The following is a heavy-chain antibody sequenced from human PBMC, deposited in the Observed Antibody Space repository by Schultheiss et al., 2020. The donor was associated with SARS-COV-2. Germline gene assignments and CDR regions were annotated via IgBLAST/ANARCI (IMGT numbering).Heavy chain of an antibody. D-gene: IGHD3-3*01. CDR2: IYWNDDK. J-gene: IGHJ4*02. CDR3: AHHLKGIFGVVTIFDY. Sequence: SGPTLVKPTQTLTLTCTFSGFSLSTSGVGVGWIRQPPGKALEWLALIYWNDDKRYSPSLKSRLTITKDTSKNQVVLTMTNMDPVDTATYYCAHHLKGIFGVVTIFDYWGQGTLVTVSS. CDR1: GFSLSTSGVG. V-gene: IGHV2-5*01.